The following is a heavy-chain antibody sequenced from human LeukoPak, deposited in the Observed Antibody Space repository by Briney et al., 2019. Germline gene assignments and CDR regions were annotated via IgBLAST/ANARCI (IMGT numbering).Heavy chain of an antibody. Sequence: GGSLRLSCAASGFTFDDYGMSWVRQAPGEGLEWVSGINWNGGSTGYADSVKGRFTISRGNSKNTLYLEVISLTAEDTAVYYCAKDDAWLRFGEWSQGTLVTVSS. CDR2: INWNGGST. V-gene: IGHV3-20*04. D-gene: IGHD3-10*01. J-gene: IGHJ4*02. CDR1: GFTFDDYG. CDR3: AKDDAWLRFGE.